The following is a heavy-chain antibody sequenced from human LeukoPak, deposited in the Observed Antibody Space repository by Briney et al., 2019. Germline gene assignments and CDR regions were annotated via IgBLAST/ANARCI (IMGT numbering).Heavy chain of an antibody. CDR3: ARDQPYSSPSGYYYYMDV. D-gene: IGHD6-13*01. V-gene: IGHV3-7*01. CDR2: IKQDGSEK. CDR1: GFTFSSYW. J-gene: IGHJ6*03. Sequence: PGGSLRLSCAASGFTFSSYWMSWVRQAPGKGLEWVANIKQDGSEKYYVDSVKGRFTISRDNAKNSLYLQMNSLRAEDTAVYYCARDQPYSSPSGYYYYMDVWGKGTTVTVSS.